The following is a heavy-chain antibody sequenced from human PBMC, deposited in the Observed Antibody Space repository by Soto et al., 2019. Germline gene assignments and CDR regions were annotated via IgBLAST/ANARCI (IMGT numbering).Heavy chain of an antibody. CDR3: ARAEGATDDAFDI. D-gene: IGHD1-26*01. CDR1: GGTFSSYT. J-gene: IGHJ3*02. Sequence: SVKVSCKASGGTFSSYTISWVRQAPGQGLEWMGRIIPILGTANYAQKFQGRVTITADKSTSTAYMELSSLRSEDTAVYYCARAEGATDDAFDIWGQGTMVTGSS. V-gene: IGHV1-69*08. CDR2: IIPILGTA.